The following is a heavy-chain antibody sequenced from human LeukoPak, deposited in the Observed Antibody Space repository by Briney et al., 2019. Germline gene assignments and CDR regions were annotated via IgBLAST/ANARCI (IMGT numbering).Heavy chain of an antibody. Sequence: GGSLRLSCAASGFTFDDYTMHWARQTPGKGLEWVSLISWDGGSTYYADSVKGRFTISRDNSKNSLYLQMNSLRTEDTALYYCAKGHIVGAITEFDYWGQGTLVTVSS. CDR1: GFTFDDYT. CDR2: ISWDGGST. V-gene: IGHV3-43*01. J-gene: IGHJ4*02. D-gene: IGHD1-26*01. CDR3: AKGHIVGAITEFDY.